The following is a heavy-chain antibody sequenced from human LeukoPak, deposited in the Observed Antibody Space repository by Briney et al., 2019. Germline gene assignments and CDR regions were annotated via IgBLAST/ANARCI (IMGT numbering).Heavy chain of an antibody. D-gene: IGHD3-22*01. J-gene: IGHJ4*02. V-gene: IGHV3-9*01. CDR1: GFTFDDYA. CDR3: ASSPVITRD. Sequence: GRSLRLPCAASGFTFDDYAMHWVRQAPGKGLEWVSGISWNSGSIGYADSVKARFTISRDNAKNSLYLQMNSLRAEDTALYYCASSPVITRDWGQGTLVTVSS. CDR2: ISWNSGSI.